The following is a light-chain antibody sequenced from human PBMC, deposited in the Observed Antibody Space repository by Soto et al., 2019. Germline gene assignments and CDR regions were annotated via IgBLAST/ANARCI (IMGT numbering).Light chain of an antibody. CDR1: QSVSSSY. J-gene: IGKJ4*01. CDR3: QQYGSSPLPLT. CDR2: GAS. Sequence: EIVLTQSPGTLSLSPGERATLSCRASQSVSSSYLAWYQQKPGQAPRLLIYGASSRATGIPDRFSGGGSGTDFTLTISRLEPEDFAVYYCQQYGSSPLPLTFGGGTKVEIK. V-gene: IGKV3-20*01.